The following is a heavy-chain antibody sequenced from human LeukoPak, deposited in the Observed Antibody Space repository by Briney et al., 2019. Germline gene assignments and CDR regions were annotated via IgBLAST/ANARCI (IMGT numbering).Heavy chain of an antibody. J-gene: IGHJ4*02. CDR3: AKKGYYDGSGYYMYYFDH. Sequence: GGSLRLSCAASGFTFSSYAMSWVRQAPGKGLEWVSAISGSGGTAYYADSVKGRFTISRDSSKNTLYLQMNSLRAEDTAVYYCAKKGYYDGSGYYMYYFDHWGQGTLVTVSS. CDR2: ISGSGGTA. D-gene: IGHD3-22*01. V-gene: IGHV3-23*01. CDR1: GFTFSSYA.